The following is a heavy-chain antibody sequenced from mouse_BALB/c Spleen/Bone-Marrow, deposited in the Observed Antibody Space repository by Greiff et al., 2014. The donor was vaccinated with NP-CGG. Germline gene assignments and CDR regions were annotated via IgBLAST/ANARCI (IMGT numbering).Heavy chain of an antibody. CDR1: GYSFTSYW. Sequence: VQLQQSGAELVRPGASVKLSCKASGYSFTSYWMNWVKQRPGQGLEWIGMIHPSDTETRLNQRFKDKAALTVDKSSSTAYMQLSSPTSEDSAVYYCARLEGNCGSTFAYWGQGTLVTVSA. CDR2: IHPSDTET. V-gene: IGHV1-61*01. CDR3: ARLEGNCGSTFAY. D-gene: IGHD1-1*01. J-gene: IGHJ3*01.